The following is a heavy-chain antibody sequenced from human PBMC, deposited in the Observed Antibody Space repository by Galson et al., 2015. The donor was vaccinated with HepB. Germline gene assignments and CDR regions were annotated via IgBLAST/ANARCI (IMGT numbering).Heavy chain of an antibody. J-gene: IGHJ5*02. CDR1: GFTLSNYI. V-gene: IGHV3-23*01. CDR2: ISGSGGSK. D-gene: IGHD6-13*01. Sequence: SLRLSCAASGFTLSNYIMSWVRQAPGKGLEWISGISGSGGSKYYADSVKGRFSISRDNSKNTLSLQMNSLRAEDTAVYYCAKIQRIEAAFPNCFDPWGQGTLVTVSS. CDR3: AKIQRIEAAFPNCFDP.